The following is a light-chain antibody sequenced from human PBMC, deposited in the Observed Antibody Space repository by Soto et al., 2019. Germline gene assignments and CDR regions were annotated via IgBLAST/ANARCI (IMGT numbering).Light chain of an antibody. CDR3: QVWNSADDHVL. J-gene: IGLJ2*01. CDR1: NIGSKR. Sequence: SYELTQPPSVSVAPGQTATITCGGNNIGSKRVHWYQQQPGQAPVVVVYDDRGRPSGIPERFSSSNSGHTATLTISRVEAGDEADYYCQVWNSADDHVLFGGGTKLTVL. V-gene: IGLV3-21*02. CDR2: DDR.